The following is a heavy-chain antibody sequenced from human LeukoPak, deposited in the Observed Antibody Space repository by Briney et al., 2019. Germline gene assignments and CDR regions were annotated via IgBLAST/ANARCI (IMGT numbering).Heavy chain of an antibody. Sequence: SGGSLRLSCAASGFIFSNFSLNWVRQAPGKGLEWVSSISSSGRYIYYADSVKGRFTISRDNTKNSLSLQMNSLRAEDTAIYYCARDSVAAAEIDYWGQGTLVTVSS. CDR1: GFIFSNFS. CDR3: ARDSVAAAEIDY. J-gene: IGHJ4*01. D-gene: IGHD6-25*01. V-gene: IGHV3-21*01. CDR2: ISSSGRYI.